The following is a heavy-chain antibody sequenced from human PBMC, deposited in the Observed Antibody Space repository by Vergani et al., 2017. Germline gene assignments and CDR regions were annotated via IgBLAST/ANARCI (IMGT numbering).Heavy chain of an antibody. CDR2: IYTSGST. CDR3: ASSPKGTRGWFDP. CDR1: GGSISSGSYY. D-gene: IGHD1-1*01. Sequence: QVQLQESGPGLVKPSQTLSLTCTVSGGSISSGSYYWSWIRQPAGKGLEWIGRIYTSGSTNYNPSLKSRGTISVDTSKNQFSLKLSSVTAADTAVYYCASSPKGTRGWFDPWGQGTLVTVSS. V-gene: IGHV4-61*02. J-gene: IGHJ5*02.